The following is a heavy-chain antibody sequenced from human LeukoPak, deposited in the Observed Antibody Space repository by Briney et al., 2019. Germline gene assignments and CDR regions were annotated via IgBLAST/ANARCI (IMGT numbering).Heavy chain of an antibody. CDR1: GGSISSSSYY. CDR2: IYYCGST. Sequence: SETLSLTCTVSGGSISSSSYYWGWIRQPPGKGLEWIGSIYYCGSTYYNPSLKSRVTISVDTSKNQFYLKLSSVTAADTAVYYCARVGPYYYDSSGYYYVVGAFDIWGQGTMVTVSS. CDR3: ARVGPYYYDSSGYYYVVGAFDI. V-gene: IGHV4-39*07. D-gene: IGHD3-22*01. J-gene: IGHJ3*02.